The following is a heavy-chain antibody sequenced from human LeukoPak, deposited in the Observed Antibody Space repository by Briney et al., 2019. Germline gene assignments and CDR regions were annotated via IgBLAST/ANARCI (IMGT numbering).Heavy chain of an antibody. D-gene: IGHD2/OR15-2a*01. CDR3: AKSHSVMRRGYFDY. J-gene: IGHJ4*02. CDR2: SSVSGDST. CDR1: GFTLSSFS. V-gene: IGHV3-23*01. Sequence: AGSRTLSCPPSGFTLSSFSMSWVRHAPQKGMEWVSTSSVSGDSTYYADSVRGRFTISRDNSKATRYVQMNSLRAEDAAVYYCAKSHSVMRRGYFDYWGQGTLVTVSS.